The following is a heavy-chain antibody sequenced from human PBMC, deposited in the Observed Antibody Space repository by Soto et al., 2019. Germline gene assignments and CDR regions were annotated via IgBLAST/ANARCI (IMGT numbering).Heavy chain of an antibody. V-gene: IGHV4-34*01. D-gene: IGHD6-13*01. CDR3: ASPPFYSSSWYGDFQH. CDR2: INHSGST. Sequence: SETRSRTCAVYGGSFSCYYWSGIRQPPGKGLEWIGEINHSGSTNYNPSLKSRVTISVDTSKNQFSLKLSSVTAADTAVYYCASPPFYSSSWYGDFQHWGQGTLVTVSS. J-gene: IGHJ1*01. CDR1: GGSFSCYY.